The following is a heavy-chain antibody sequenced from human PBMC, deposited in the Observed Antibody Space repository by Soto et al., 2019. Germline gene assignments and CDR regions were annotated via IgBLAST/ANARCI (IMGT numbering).Heavy chain of an antibody. Sequence: GSVKVSCKASGYTFTGYYFHWVRQAPGQGLESMGWINPKRGGTNYAQKFQGRVTMSTDTSTNTGYMELSSLRSDDTAVYYCAREGENSGEIDFWGQGTLVTVSS. CDR1: GYTFTGYY. CDR2: INPKRGGT. V-gene: IGHV1-2*02. CDR3: AREGENSGEIDF. D-gene: IGHD1-26*01. J-gene: IGHJ4*02.